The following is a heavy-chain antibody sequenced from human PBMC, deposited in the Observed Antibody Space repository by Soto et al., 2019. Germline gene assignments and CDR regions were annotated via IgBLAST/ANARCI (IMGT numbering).Heavy chain of an antibody. J-gene: IGHJ6*02. CDR3: ARQGPGIAVAGTIYYYGMDV. CDR2: IDPSDSYT. CDR1: GYSFTSYW. D-gene: IGHD6-19*01. Sequence: GESLKISCKGSGYSFTSYWISWVRQMPGKGLEWMGRIDPSDSYTNYSPSFQGHVTISADKSISTAYLQWSSLKTSDTAMYYCARQGPGIAVAGTIYYYGMDVWGQGTTVTVSS. V-gene: IGHV5-10-1*01.